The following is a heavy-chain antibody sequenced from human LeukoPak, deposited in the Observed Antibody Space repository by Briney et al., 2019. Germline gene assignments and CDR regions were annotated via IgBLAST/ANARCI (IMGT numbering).Heavy chain of an antibody. Sequence: ASVKVSCKASGGTFSSYAIGWVRQAPGQGLEWMGRIIPILGIANYAQKFQGRVTITADESTSTAYMELSSLRSEDTAVYYCAKDRPRIVVVPAAPLDYWGQGTLVTVSS. CDR2: IIPILGIA. V-gene: IGHV1-69*04. CDR1: GGTFSSYA. J-gene: IGHJ4*02. D-gene: IGHD2-2*01. CDR3: AKDRPRIVVVPAAPLDY.